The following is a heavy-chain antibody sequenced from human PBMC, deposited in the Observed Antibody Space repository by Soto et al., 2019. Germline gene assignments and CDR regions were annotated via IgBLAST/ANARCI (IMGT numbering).Heavy chain of an antibody. CDR3: ARESPLVSSTSFKYYYHVMQF. J-gene: IGHJ6*01. Sequence: SGCTFSSYGISWVLQAPGQGVEWIGWISAYNCNTNYAQKLQGRVTMTTDPSTRTASMELRSLRSEDTAVYYCARESPLVSSTSFKYYYHVMQFWGQGTTV. CDR1: GCTFSSYG. D-gene: IGHD2-2*01. V-gene: IGHV1-18*01. CDR2: ISAYNCNT.